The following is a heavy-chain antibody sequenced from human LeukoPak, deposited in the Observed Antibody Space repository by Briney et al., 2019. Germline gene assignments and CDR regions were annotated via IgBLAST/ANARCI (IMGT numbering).Heavy chain of an antibody. V-gene: IGHV3-23*01. CDR1: GFTFSISA. Sequence: GGSLRLSCAASGFTFSISAMSWVRQAPGKGLGRVSSTSVSGSGGSTYYADCVKGRFTISRDNSKNTLYLQMNSLRAEDTAVYYCARINYDDYAPYLDYWGQGTLVTVSS. J-gene: IGHJ4*02. CDR2: TSVSGSGGST. D-gene: IGHD4-17*01. CDR3: ARINYDDYAPYLDY.